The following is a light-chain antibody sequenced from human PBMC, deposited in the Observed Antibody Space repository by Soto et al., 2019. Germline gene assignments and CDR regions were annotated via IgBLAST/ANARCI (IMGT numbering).Light chain of an antibody. CDR3: QQYGNSPLT. CDR1: QSVRSDY. CDR2: GVS. Sequence: EIVLTQSPGTLSLSPGERATLSCRASQSVRSDYFAWYQQKPGQAPRVIIFGVSTRATGIPDRFSGSGSGTDFTLTISGLEPEDFALYYCQQYGNSPLTFGGGTKVEIK. V-gene: IGKV3-20*01. J-gene: IGKJ4*02.